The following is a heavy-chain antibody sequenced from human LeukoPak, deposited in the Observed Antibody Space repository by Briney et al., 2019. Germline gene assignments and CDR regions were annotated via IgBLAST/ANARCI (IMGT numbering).Heavy chain of an antibody. V-gene: IGHV3-23*01. Sequence: GGSLRLSCAASGFTFSSYAMSWVRQAPGEGPEWVSVISGSGGDTYYADSVKGRFTISRHNSKNTLYLQMNSLRAEDTAIYYCAKTGCTSTGCYENYWGQGTLVTVSS. CDR3: AKTGCTSTGCYENY. CDR2: ISGSGGDT. D-gene: IGHD2-2*01. J-gene: IGHJ4*02. CDR1: GFTFSSYA.